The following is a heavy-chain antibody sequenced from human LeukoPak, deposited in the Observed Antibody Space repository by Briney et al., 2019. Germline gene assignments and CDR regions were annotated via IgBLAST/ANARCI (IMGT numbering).Heavy chain of an antibody. CDR2: ISSSSSTI. V-gene: IGHV3-48*02. CDR1: GFTFSSYS. D-gene: IGHD3-9*01. Sequence: GGSLRLSCAASGFTFSSYSMNWVRQAPGKGLEWVSYISSSSSTIYYADSVKGRFTISRDNAKNSLYLQMNSLRDEDTAVYYCARSYYDNLTGYFNWFDPWGQGTLVTVSS. J-gene: IGHJ5*02. CDR3: ARSYYDNLTGYFNWFDP.